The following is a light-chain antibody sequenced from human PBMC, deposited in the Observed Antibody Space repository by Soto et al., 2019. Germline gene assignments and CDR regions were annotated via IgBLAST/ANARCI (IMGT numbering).Light chain of an antibody. Sequence: EIVLTQSPGTLSLSPGERATLSCRASQSVSSSYLAWYQQRPGQAPRLLIYGASSRASGVPDRFSGNESGTDFTLTISRLEPEDFAVYYCQEYGSSRTFGQGTKVDIK. CDR1: QSVSSSY. CDR3: QEYGSSRT. CDR2: GAS. V-gene: IGKV3-20*01. J-gene: IGKJ1*01.